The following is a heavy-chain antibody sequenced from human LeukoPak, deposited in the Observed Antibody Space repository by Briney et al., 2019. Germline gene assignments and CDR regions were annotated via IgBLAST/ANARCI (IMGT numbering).Heavy chain of an antibody. Sequence: SETLSLTCTVSGGSITNTNYYWAWIRQPPGEGLEWIGSVYQSGITYYTPSLKSRVSISVDTSKNQFSLKVTSVTAADTAVYYCAREWQYQFDYWGQGSLVTVSS. J-gene: IGHJ4*02. CDR2: VYQSGIT. D-gene: IGHD4-11*01. V-gene: IGHV4-39*07. CDR3: AREWQYQFDY. CDR1: GGSITNTNYY.